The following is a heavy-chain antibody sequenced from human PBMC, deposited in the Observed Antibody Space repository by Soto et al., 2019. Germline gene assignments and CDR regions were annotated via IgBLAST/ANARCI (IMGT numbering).Heavy chain of an antibody. CDR1: GFPFSRCA. CDR2: YSGSGGST. J-gene: IGHJ4*02. V-gene: IGHV3-23*01. D-gene: IGHD3-22*01. CDR3: AKASYYDSSGYEY. Sequence: EVQLLESGGGLVQPGVSLSLLCGAWGFPFSRCAMSWVRRSPGRGREWVSAYSGSGGSTFCADSVKGRFTISRDNSKNTLYLQMNSLRAEDTAVYYCAKASYYDSSGYEYWGQGTLVTVSS.